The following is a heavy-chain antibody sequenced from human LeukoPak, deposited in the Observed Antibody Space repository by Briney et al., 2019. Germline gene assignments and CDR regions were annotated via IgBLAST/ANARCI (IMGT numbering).Heavy chain of an antibody. V-gene: IGHV1-69*05. CDR1: GGTFNNSA. CDR2: IMPLFGTA. D-gene: IGHD4-17*01. Sequence: SVKVSCKTSGGTFNNSAISWVRQAPGQGLEWLGGIMPLFGTAGYAQKFQGRVTITKDESTRTVYLELTSRTSDDTAVYYCARDVHGDYGSGWFDPWGQGTLVSVSS. CDR3: ARDVHGDYGSGWFDP. J-gene: IGHJ5*02.